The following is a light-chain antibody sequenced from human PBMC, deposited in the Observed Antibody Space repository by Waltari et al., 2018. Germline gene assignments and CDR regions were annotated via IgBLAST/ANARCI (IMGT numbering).Light chain of an antibody. CDR1: QNIANY. CDR3: QQSYSTPRT. J-gene: IGKJ2*01. CDR2: AAS. V-gene: IGKV1-39*01. Sequence: DIQMTQSPSSLSASVGDRVTITCRASQNIANYLNWYKQKPGTAPELLIYAASNLHGGVPSSFTGSGSVTEFTLTISSVQPEELATYYCQQSYSTPRTFGQGTKLDI.